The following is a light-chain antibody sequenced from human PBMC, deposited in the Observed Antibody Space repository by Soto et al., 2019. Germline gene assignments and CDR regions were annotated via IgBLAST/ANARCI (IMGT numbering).Light chain of an antibody. CDR2: EVS. CDR3: SSYTTSTTVV. Sequence: SALTQPASVFGSPGQSITFSCTGTSSDVGGYNFVSWYQQHPGKAPKLMIYEVSSRPSGVSNRFSGSKSGNTASLTISGLQPEDEADYYCSSYTTSTTVVFGTGTKSPS. V-gene: IGLV2-14*03. CDR1: SSDVGGYNF. J-gene: IGLJ1*01.